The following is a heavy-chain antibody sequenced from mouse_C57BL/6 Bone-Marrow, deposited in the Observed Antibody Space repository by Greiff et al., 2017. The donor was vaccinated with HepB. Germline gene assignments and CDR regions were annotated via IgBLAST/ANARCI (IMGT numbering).Heavy chain of an antibody. CDR2: IYPRSGNT. D-gene: IGHD2-1*01. CDR1: GYTFTSYG. J-gene: IGHJ2*01. Sequence: VKLQESGAELARPGASVKLSCKASGYTFTSYGISWVKQSTGQGLEWIGEIYPRSGNTYYNEKFKGKATLTADKSSSTAYMELRSLTSEDSAVYFCAREGIYFYYFDYWGQGTTLTVSS. V-gene: IGHV1-81*01. CDR3: AREGIYFYYFDY.